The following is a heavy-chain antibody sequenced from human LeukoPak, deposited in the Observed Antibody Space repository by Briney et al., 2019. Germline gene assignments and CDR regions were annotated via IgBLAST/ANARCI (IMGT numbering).Heavy chain of an antibody. CDR2: IYYSGST. D-gene: IGHD6-19*01. CDR1: GGSISSYY. J-gene: IGHJ6*02. Sequence: NPSETLSLTCTVSGGSISSYYWSWIRQPPGKGLEWIGYIYYSGSTNYNPSLKSRVTISVDTSKNQFSLKLSSVTAADTAVYYCARSSVTGYYYGMDVWGQGTTVTVSS. V-gene: IGHV4-59*08. CDR3: ARSSVTGYYYGMDV.